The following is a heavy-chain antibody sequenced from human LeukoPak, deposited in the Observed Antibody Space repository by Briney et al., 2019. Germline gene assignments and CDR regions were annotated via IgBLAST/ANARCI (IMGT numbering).Heavy chain of an antibody. CDR1: GFTFSSYG. Sequence: GRSLRLSCAASGFTFSSYGMHWVRQAPGKGLEWLSIISGSGTVTYYADSVKGRFTISRDNSKNTLYLQMNSLRAEDTAVYYCAKTSVGGGRIIGSGYFDNWGQGTLVTVSS. D-gene: IGHD2-15*01. CDR3: AKTSVGGGRIIGSGYFDN. V-gene: IGHV3-23*01. J-gene: IGHJ4*02. CDR2: ISGSGTVT.